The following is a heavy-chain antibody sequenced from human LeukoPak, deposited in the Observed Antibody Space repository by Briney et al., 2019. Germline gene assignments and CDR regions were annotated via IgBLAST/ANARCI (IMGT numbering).Heavy chain of an antibody. Sequence: SETLSLTCTVSGGSISSSSYYWGWIRQPPGKGLEWIGSIYYSGSTYYNPSLKSRVTISVDTSKNQFSLKLSSVPAADTAVYYCARRDGFGELLYPFDYWGQGTLVTVSS. J-gene: IGHJ4*02. V-gene: IGHV4-39*01. CDR1: GGSISSSSYY. CDR2: IYYSGST. CDR3: ARRDGFGELLYPFDY. D-gene: IGHD3-10*01.